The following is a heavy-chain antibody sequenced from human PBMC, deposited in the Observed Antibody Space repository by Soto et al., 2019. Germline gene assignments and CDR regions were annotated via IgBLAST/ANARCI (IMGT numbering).Heavy chain of an antibody. CDR2: ISGSGGRT. J-gene: IGHJ6*02. CDR3: AKDPYSSGFGPNYYYYYGMDV. CDR1: GXTVSSYS. Sequence: PXRSLRLSGAASGXTVSSYSMSWVRRSPGKGVEWGSAISGSGGRTYYADSVKGRFTISRDNSKNTLYLQINSLRAEDTAVYQRAKDPYSSGFGPNYYYYYGMDVWGQGTTGTVS. V-gene: IGHV3-23*01. D-gene: IGHD6-19*01.